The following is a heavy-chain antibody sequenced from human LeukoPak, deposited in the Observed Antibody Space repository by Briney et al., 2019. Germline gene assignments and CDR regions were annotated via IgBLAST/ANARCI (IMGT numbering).Heavy chain of an antibody. CDR2: ISGSGGST. CDR1: GFTFSSYA. V-gene: IGHV3-23*01. J-gene: IGHJ6*02. D-gene: IGHD2-15*01. Sequence: GGSLRLSCAASGFTFSSYAMSWVRQAPGKGLEWASAISGSGGSTYYADSVKGRFTISRDNSKNTLYLQMNSLRAEDTAVYYCAKVLGSLGLVVYYYGMDVWGQGTTVTVSS. CDR3: AKVLGSLGLVVYYYGMDV.